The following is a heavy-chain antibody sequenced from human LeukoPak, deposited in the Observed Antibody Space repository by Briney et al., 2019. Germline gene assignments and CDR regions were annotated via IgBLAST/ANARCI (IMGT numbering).Heavy chain of an antibody. J-gene: IGHJ4*02. CDR3: AKEGDILTGYYPPGYFDY. CDR1: GFTFSSYG. Sequence: TGRSLRLSCAASGFTFSSYGMHWVRQAPGKGLEWVAVISYDGSNKYYADSVKGRFTISRDNSKNTLYLQMSSLRAEDTAVYYCAKEGDILTGYYPPGYFDYWGQGTLVTVSS. CDR2: ISYDGSNK. V-gene: IGHV3-30*18. D-gene: IGHD3-9*01.